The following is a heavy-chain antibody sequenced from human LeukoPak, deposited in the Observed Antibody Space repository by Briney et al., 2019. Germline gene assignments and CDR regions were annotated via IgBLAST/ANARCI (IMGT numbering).Heavy chain of an antibody. CDR2: MSYDGTKR. V-gene: IGHV3-33*05. CDR3: AKDLDFQWLVAQIGN. J-gene: IGHJ4*02. Sequence: PGGSLRLSCSTSGFIFTSYGMHWVRQAPGKGLEWVALMSYDGTKRYYTESVKGRFTISRDSSKNKLYLQMRSLRVEDSAVYYCAKDLDFQWLVAQIGNWGQGALVTVSS. D-gene: IGHD6-19*01. CDR1: GFIFTSYG.